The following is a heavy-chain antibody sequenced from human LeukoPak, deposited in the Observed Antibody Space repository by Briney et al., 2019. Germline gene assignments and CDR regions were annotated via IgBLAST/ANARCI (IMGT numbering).Heavy chain of an antibody. V-gene: IGHV3-74*01. Sequence: GGSLRLSCAASGFTFSSYWMHWVRQAQGKGLVWVSRISSDGSSTNYADSVKGRFTISRDNAKNTLYLQMNSLRAEDTAVYYCARSIAVSATGYWGQGTLVTVSS. D-gene: IGHD6-19*01. CDR2: ISSDGSST. CDR1: GFTFSSYW. J-gene: IGHJ4*02. CDR3: ARSIAVSATGY.